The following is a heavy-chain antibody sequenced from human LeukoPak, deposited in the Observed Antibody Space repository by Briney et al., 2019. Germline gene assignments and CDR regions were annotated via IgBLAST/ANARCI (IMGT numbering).Heavy chain of an antibody. Sequence: SETLSLTCAVYGGSFSGYYWSWIRQPPGKGLEWIGEINHSGSTNYNPSLKSRVTISVDTSKNQFSLKLSSVTAADTAVYYCARSIYKRIQLWKYYFDYWGQGTLVTVSS. CDR1: GGSFSGYY. CDR3: ARSIYKRIQLWKYYFDY. J-gene: IGHJ4*02. CDR2: INHSGST. V-gene: IGHV4-34*01. D-gene: IGHD5-18*01.